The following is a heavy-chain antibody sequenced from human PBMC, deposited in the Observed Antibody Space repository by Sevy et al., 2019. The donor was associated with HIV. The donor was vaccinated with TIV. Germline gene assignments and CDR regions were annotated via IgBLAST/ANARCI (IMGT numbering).Heavy chain of an antibody. Sequence: SETLSLTCTVSGGSISSGNYYWSWIRQPAGKGLEWIGRIYTSGSTNYNPSLKSRVTIPVDTSKNQFSLKLSSVTAADTAVHYCARESGDCSSTSCYEGVFDYWGQGTLVTVSS. D-gene: IGHD2-2*01. V-gene: IGHV4-61*02. J-gene: IGHJ4*02. CDR2: IYTSGST. CDR3: ARESGDCSSTSCYEGVFDY. CDR1: GGSISSGNYY.